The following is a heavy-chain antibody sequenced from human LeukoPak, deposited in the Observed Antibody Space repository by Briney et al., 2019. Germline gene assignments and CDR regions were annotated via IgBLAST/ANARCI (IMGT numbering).Heavy chain of an antibody. CDR2: ISGSGGST. CDR3: AKGKQWLETLDY. Sequence: PGGSLRLSCAASGFTFSSYAMSWVRQAPGKGLEWVSAISGSGGSTYYADSVKGWFTISRDNSKNTLYLQMNSLRAEDTAVYYCAKGKQWLETLDYWGQGTLVTVSS. CDR1: GFTFSSYA. V-gene: IGHV3-23*01. J-gene: IGHJ4*02. D-gene: IGHD6-19*01.